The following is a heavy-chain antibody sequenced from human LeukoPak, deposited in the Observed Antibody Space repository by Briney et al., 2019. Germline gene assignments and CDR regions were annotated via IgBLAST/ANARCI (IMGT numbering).Heavy chain of an antibody. CDR3: AREMGIVGGASTNLDY. CDR1: GFTFSDYY. J-gene: IGHJ4*02. D-gene: IGHD2-2*01. V-gene: IGHV3-11*04. Sequence: PGGSLRLSCVASGFTFSDYYMSWIRQAPGKGLEWVSYISSSGSTIYYADSVKGRFTISRDNAKNSLYLQMNSLRAEDTAAYYCAREMGIVGGASTNLDYWGQGTLVTVSS. CDR2: ISSSGSTI.